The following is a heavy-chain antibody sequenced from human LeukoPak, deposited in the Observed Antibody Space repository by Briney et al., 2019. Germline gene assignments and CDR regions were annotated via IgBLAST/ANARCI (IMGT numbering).Heavy chain of an antibody. V-gene: IGHV4-39*07. J-gene: IGHJ4*02. CDR3: ARGRGAVAGTLDY. Sequence: SETLSLTCTVSGGSISSSSYYWGWIRQPPGKGLEWIGSIYYSGSTYYNPSLKSRVTISVDTSKNQFSLKLSSVTAADTAVYYCARGRGAVAGTLDYWGQGTLVTVSS. CDR1: GGSISSSSYY. D-gene: IGHD6-19*01. CDR2: IYYSGST.